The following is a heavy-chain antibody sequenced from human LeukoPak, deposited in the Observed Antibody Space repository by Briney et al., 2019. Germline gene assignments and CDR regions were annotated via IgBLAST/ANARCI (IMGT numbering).Heavy chain of an antibody. V-gene: IGHV4-39*07. D-gene: IGHD3-10*01. CDR1: GGSISSSSYY. CDR2: IYYSGST. Sequence: PSETLSLTCTVSGGSISSSSYYWGWIRQPPGKGLEWIGSIYYSGSTYYNPSLKSRVTISVDTSKNQFSLKLSSVTAADTAIYYCAKVGMVRGVIRISLRYSYYYMDVWGKGTTVTISS. J-gene: IGHJ6*03. CDR3: AKVGMVRGVIRISLRYSYYYMDV.